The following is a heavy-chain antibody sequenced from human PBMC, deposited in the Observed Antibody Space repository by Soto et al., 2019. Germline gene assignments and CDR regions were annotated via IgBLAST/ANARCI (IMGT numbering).Heavy chain of an antibody. V-gene: IGHV4-34*01. CDR1: CGSFSGYF. J-gene: IGHJ4*02. D-gene: IGHD5-12*01. Sequence: QVQLQLWGAGLLKPSETLALTCAVYCGSFSGYFWSWVRQTPGKGLAWIGQITHSGNTNYNSSLKCRVTIPIDTSKNHLSLHLKSVAAAAPAVYLCARPQLVDFTVLAVATYFDFWRQGALVTVSS. CDR3: ARPQLVDFTVLAVATYFDF. CDR2: ITHSGNT.